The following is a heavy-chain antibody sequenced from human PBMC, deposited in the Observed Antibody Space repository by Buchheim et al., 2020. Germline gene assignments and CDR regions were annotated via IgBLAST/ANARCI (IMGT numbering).Heavy chain of an antibody. CDR1: GGSISSGSYY. D-gene: IGHD2-15*01. Sequence: QVQLQESGPGLVKPSQTLSLTCTVSGGSISSGSYYWSWIRQPAGKGLEWIGRIYTSGSTNSNPSLKSRVTISVDTSKNQFSLKLSSVTAADTAVYYCARISVVAAPYFDYWGQGTL. J-gene: IGHJ4*02. CDR2: IYTSGST. V-gene: IGHV4-61*02. CDR3: ARISVVAAPYFDY.